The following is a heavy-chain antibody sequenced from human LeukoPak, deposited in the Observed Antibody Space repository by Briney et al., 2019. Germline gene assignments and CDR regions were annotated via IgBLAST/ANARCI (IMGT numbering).Heavy chain of an antibody. CDR3: AKARRYCSSTSCPVGNY. Sequence: QSGGSLRLSCAASGFTFSSYAMSWVRQAPGKGLEWVSAISGSGGSTYYADSVKGRFTISRDNSKNTLYLQMNSLRAEDTAVYYCAKARRYCSSTSCPVGNYWGQGTLVTVSS. V-gene: IGHV3-23*01. J-gene: IGHJ4*02. CDR2: ISGSGGST. CDR1: GFTFSSYA. D-gene: IGHD2-2*01.